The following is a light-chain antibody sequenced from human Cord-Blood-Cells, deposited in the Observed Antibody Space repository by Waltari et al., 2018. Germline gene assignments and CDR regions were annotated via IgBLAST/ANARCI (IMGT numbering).Light chain of an antibody. CDR2: DVS. V-gene: IGLV2-14*01. J-gene: IGLJ3*02. CDR3: SSYTSSSTLV. Sequence: QSALTQPASVSGSPGQSITISCPGTSSDVGGYNYVSWYQQHPGKAPKLMIYDVSNRPSGVSNRFSGSKSGTPSSLTISGLQAEDEADYYCSSYTSSSTLVFGGGTKLTVL. CDR1: SSDVGGYNY.